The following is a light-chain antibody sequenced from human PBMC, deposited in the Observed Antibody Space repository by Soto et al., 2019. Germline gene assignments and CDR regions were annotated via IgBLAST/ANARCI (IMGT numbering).Light chain of an antibody. CDR2: EGS. V-gene: IGLV2-23*03. CDR3: CSYAGGSTFV. CDR1: SSDVGSYNL. J-gene: IGLJ1*01. Sequence: QSALTQPASVSGSPGQSITISCTGTSSDVGSYNLVSWYQHHPGKAPKIMIYEGSKRPSGVSNRFSGSKSGNTASLTISGLQAEDEADYYCCSYAGGSTFVFGTGTKVTVL.